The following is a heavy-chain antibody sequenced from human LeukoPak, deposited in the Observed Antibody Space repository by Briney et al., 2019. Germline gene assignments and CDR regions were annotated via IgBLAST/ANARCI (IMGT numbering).Heavy chain of an antibody. CDR3: ARAASTGTVDY. D-gene: IGHD6-13*01. V-gene: IGHV3-11*06. J-gene: IGHJ4*02. Sequence: GRFTISRDNTKNSLYLQMNSLRVEDTALYYCARAASTGTVDYWGQGTLVTVSS.